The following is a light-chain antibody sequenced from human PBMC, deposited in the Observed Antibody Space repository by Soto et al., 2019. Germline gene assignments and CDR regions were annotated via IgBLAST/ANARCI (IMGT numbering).Light chain of an antibody. CDR3: SSYTSSSTLV. Sequence: QSALTQPASVSGSPGQSITISCTGTSSDVGAYNYVSWYQQHPGKAPKLMIYDVSYRPSGVSNRFSGSKSGNTASLTISGLQAEDEAHYFCSSYTSSSTLVFGGGTQLTVL. J-gene: IGLJ3*02. CDR2: DVS. CDR1: SSDVGAYNY. V-gene: IGLV2-14*01.